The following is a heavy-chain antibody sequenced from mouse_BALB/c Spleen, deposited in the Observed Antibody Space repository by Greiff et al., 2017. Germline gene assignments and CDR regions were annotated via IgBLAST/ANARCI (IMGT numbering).Heavy chain of an antibody. Sequence: VHLVESGPGLVAPSQSLSITCTVSGFSLTSYGVHWVRQPPGKGLEWLGVIWSGGSTDYNAAFISRLSISKDNSKSQVFFKMNSLQANDTAIYYCARTYGYDYAMDYWGQGTSVTVAS. D-gene: IGHD1-2*01. CDR3: ARTYGYDYAMDY. V-gene: IGHV2-2*02. CDR2: IWSGGST. J-gene: IGHJ4*01. CDR1: GFSLTSYG.